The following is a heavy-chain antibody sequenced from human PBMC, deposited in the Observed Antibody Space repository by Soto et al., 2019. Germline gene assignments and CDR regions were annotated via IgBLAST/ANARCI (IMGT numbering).Heavy chain of an antibody. CDR2: INAGNGNT. CDR1: GYTFTSYA. J-gene: IGHJ6*02. CDR3: ASQLWGYCSGGSCPEWRYYYYYGMDV. D-gene: IGHD2-15*01. V-gene: IGHV1-3*01. Sequence: GASVKVSCKASGYTFTSYAMHWVRQAPGQRLEWMGWINAGNGNTKYSQKFQGRVTITRDTSASTAYMELSSLRSEDTAVYYCASQLWGYCSGGSCPEWRYYYYYGMDVWGQGTTVTVSS.